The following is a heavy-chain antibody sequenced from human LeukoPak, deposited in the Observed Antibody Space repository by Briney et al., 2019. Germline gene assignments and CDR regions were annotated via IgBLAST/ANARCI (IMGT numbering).Heavy chain of an antibody. CDR1: GYSISSGYY. V-gene: IGHV4-38-2*02. Sequence: PSETLSLTCTVSGYSISSGYYWGWIRQPPGKGLEWIGSIYHSGSTYYNPSLKSRVTISVDTSKNRFSLKLSSVTAADTAVYYCARPQKGSYYYYYMDVWGKGTTVTISS. CDR2: IYHSGST. CDR3: ARPQKGSYYYYYMDV. J-gene: IGHJ6*03. D-gene: IGHD3-10*01.